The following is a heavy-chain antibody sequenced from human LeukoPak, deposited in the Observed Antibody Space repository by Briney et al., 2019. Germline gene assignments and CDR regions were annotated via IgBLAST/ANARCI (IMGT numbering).Heavy chain of an antibody. V-gene: IGHV3-74*01. CDR1: GFTFSSYW. Sequence: GGSLRLSCAASGFTFSSYWMQWVRQALGEGLVWVSRINTDGNTTIYADSVKGRFTISRDNAKNTLYLQINSLRADDTAVYYCVREGRWYYFDYWGQGTLVTVSS. D-gene: IGHD2-15*01. CDR2: INTDGNTT. J-gene: IGHJ4*02. CDR3: VREGRWYYFDY.